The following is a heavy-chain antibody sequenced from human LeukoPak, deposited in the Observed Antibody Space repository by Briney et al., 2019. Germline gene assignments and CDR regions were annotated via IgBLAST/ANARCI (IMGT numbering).Heavy chain of an antibody. CDR2: ISWNSGSI. D-gene: IGHD3-9*01. CDR3: AKGARGYYDILTGYYWKATPHHFDY. V-gene: IGHV3-9*01. CDR1: GFTFDDYA. Sequence: PGGSLRLSCAASGFTFDDYAMHWVRQAPGKGLEWVSGISWNSGSIGYADSVKGRFTISRDNAKNSLYLQMNSLRAEDTALYYCAKGARGYYDILTGYYWKATPHHFDYWGQGTLVTVSS. J-gene: IGHJ4*02.